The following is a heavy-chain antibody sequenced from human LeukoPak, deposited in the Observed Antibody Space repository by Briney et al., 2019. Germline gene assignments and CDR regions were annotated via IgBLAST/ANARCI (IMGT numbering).Heavy chain of an antibody. CDR1: GFTFSSYS. CDR3: ARTLYSGNSYYMDV. J-gene: IGHJ6*03. V-gene: IGHV3-48*01. D-gene: IGHD1-26*01. CDR2: ISSSSSNI. Sequence: GGSLRLSCAASGFTFSSYSMNWVRQAPGKGLEWVSYISSSSSNIYNADSVKGRFTISRDNAKNSLYLQMYSLRAEDTAVYYCARTLYSGNSYYMDVWGKGATVTVSS.